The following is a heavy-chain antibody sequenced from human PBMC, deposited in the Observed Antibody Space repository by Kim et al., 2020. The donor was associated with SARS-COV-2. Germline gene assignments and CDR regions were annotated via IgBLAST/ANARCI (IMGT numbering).Heavy chain of an antibody. V-gene: IGHV1-3*01. CDR1: GYTFTSYA. Sequence: ASVKVSCKASGYTFTSYAMHWVRQAPGQRLEWMGWINAGNGNTKYSQKFQGRVTITRDTSASTAYMELSSLRSEDTAVYYCARGRAVRVPYSSGGYFDYWGQGTLVTVSS. D-gene: IGHD6-19*01. J-gene: IGHJ4*02. CDR2: INAGNGNT. CDR3: ARGRAVRVPYSSGGYFDY.